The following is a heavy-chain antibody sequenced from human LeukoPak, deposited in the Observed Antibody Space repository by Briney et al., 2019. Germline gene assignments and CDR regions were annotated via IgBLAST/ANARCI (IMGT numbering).Heavy chain of an antibody. Sequence: GGSLRLSCAASGFTLSSYTMNWVRQAAGKGLEWASSISPSGHSTWHADSVKGRFTISRDNAKNSVYLQMTNLRVDDTAVYYCGRDFLGESGAGGPWGQGILVTVSS. V-gene: IGHV3-21*01. CDR2: ISPSGHST. J-gene: IGHJ5*02. CDR3: GRDFLGESGAGGP. D-gene: IGHD3-10*01. CDR1: GFTLSSYT.